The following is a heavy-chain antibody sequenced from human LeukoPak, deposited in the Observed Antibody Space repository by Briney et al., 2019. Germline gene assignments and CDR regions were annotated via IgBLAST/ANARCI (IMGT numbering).Heavy chain of an antibody. D-gene: IGHD3-22*01. Sequence: GGSLILSCVTSGFSFSTYSVSWVRQSPGKGLEWVSAITRSSNSIYYADAVKGRFTISRDNAKRSVYLQMNSLRVEDTAIYYCTSELYFSDGSGLWGPGTVVTVSS. CDR3: TSELYFSDGSGL. V-gene: IGHV3-21*01. CDR2: ITRSSNSI. J-gene: IGHJ3*01. CDR1: GFSFSTYS.